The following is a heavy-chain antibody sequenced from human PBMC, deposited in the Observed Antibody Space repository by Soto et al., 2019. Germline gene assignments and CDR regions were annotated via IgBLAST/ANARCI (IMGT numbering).Heavy chain of an antibody. D-gene: IGHD3-16*02. CDR2: IYYSGST. CDR1: GGSISSSSYY. J-gene: IGHJ3*02. Sequence: SETLSLTCTVSGGSISSSSYYWGWIRQPPGKGLEWIGSIYYSGSTYYNPSLKSRVTISVDTSKNQFSLKLSSVTAADTAVYYCASPYAFYDYIWGSYRDDAFDIWGQGTMVTVSS. CDR3: ASPYAFYDYIWGSYRDDAFDI. V-gene: IGHV4-39*01.